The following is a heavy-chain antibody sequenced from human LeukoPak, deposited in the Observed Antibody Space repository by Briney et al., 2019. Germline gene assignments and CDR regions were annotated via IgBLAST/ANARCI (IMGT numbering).Heavy chain of an antibody. J-gene: IGHJ4*02. CDR3: ARESSGYSGYDPFDY. V-gene: IGHV4-4*07. CDR2: IYTSGST. D-gene: IGHD5-12*01. CDR1: GGSIRSYY. Sequence: SETLSLTCTVSGGSIRSYYWSWIRQPAGKGLEWIGRIYTSGSTNYNPSLKSRVTMSVDTSKNQFSLNLSSVTAADTAVYYCARESSGYSGYDPFDYWGQGTLVTVSS.